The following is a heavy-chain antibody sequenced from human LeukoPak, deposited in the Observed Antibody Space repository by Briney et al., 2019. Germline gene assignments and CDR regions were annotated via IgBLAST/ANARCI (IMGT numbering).Heavy chain of an antibody. D-gene: IGHD2-21*01. CDR2: ISGSGGST. CDR1: GFTFSSYA. J-gene: IGHJ4*02. V-gene: IGHV3-23*01. Sequence: GXSLRLSCAASGFTFSSYAMSWVRQAPGKGLEWVSAISGSGGSTYYADSVKGRFSISRDNSKNTLYLQMDSLRGEDTAVYYCAKDFRIGYSAHFDYWGQGALVTVSS. CDR3: AKDFRIGYSAHFDY.